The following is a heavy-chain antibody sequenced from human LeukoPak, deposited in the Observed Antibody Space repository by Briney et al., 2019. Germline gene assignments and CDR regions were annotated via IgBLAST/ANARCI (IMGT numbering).Heavy chain of an antibody. CDR2: ISRSSSTI. V-gene: IGHV3-48*02. CDR3: AGATALFRNTSPFAD. D-gene: IGHD2-21*02. Sequence: GGSLRLSCAASGFTFGTYEMNWVRQAPGKGLEWVSYISRSSSTIYYADSVKGRFTISRDNAKNSLYVQMNSLRDEDTAVYYCAGATALFRNTSPFADWGRGTLVTVSS. J-gene: IGHJ4*02. CDR1: GFTFGTYE.